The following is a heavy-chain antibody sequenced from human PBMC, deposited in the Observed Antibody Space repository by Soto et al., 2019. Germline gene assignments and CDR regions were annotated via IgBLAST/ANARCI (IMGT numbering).Heavy chain of an antibody. Sequence: SETLSLTCTVSGGSVSSGSYYWSWIRQPPGKGLEWIGYIYYSGSTNYNPSLKSRVTISVDTSKNQFSLKLSSVTAADTAVYYCAREVVAATPVFYYYYGMDVWGQGTTVTVSS. CDR3: AREVVAATPVFYYYYGMDV. CDR1: GGSVSSGSYY. CDR2: IYYSGST. V-gene: IGHV4-61*01. J-gene: IGHJ6*02. D-gene: IGHD2-15*01.